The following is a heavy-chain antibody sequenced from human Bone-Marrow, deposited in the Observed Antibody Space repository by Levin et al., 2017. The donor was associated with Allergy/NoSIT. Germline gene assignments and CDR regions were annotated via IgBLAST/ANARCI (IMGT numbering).Heavy chain of an antibody. CDR1: GFAFNTYS. D-gene: IGHD6-19*01. J-gene: IGHJ3*02. CDR3: AKGLIPGWSSEGLDI. V-gene: IGHV3-30-3*01. Sequence: PGESLKISCAVSGFAFNTYSMYWVRQVPGKGLEWVGVISGDEHYIYYADSVKGRFTISRDNSRNTVYLQLNSLRREDTAMYFCAKGLIPGWSSEGLDIWGQGTMVTVSS. CDR2: ISGDEHYI.